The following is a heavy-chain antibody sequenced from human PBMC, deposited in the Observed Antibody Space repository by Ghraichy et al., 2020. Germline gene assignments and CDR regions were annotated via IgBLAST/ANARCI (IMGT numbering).Heavy chain of an antibody. Sequence: LSLTCAASGFTFSSYGMHWVRQAPGKGLEWVAVIWYDGSNKYYADSVKGRFTISRDNSKNTLYLQMNSLRAEDTAVYYCARDHYGSGRQYYYYGMDVWGQGTTVTVSS. J-gene: IGHJ6*02. CDR3: ARDHYGSGRQYYYYGMDV. CDR2: IWYDGSNK. D-gene: IGHD3-10*01. CDR1: GFTFSSYG. V-gene: IGHV3-33*01.